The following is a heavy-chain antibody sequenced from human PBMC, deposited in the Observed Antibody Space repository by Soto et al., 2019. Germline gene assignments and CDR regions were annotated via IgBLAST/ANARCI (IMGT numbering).Heavy chain of an antibody. CDR3: ARSDCSGGSCLFDF. V-gene: IGHV1-3*01. CDR2: INAGNGKT. J-gene: IGHJ4*02. D-gene: IGHD2-15*01. Sequence: ASVKVSCKASGYTFTSYARHWVRQAPGQRLEWMGWINAGNGKTKYSQKFQGRVTITRDTSASTAYMELSSLRSEDTAVYYCARSDCSGGSCLFDFLGQLTLVADSS. CDR1: GYTFTSYA.